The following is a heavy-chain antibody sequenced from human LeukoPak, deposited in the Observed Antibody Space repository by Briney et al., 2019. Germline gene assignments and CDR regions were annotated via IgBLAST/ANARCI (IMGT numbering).Heavy chain of an antibody. CDR2: ISTYNDNT. V-gene: IGHV1-8*02. D-gene: IGHD2-15*01. Sequence: ASVKVSCKASGYTSTNYGITWVRQAPGQGLEWMGWISTYNDNTDYAQKFQGRVTMTRNTSISTAYMELSSLRSEDTAVYYCARGGRGGPRAFDIWGQGTMVTVSS. J-gene: IGHJ3*02. CDR1: GYTSTNYG. CDR3: ARGGRGGPRAFDI.